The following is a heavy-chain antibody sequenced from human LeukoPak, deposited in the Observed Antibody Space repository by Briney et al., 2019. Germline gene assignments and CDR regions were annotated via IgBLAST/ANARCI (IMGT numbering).Heavy chain of an antibody. CDR2: SNPSGGST. D-gene: IGHD6-19*01. V-gene: IGHV1-46*01. J-gene: IGHJ4*02. Sequence: ASVKVSCKASGYTFTSYYMHWVRQAPGQGLEWMGISNPSGGSTSYAQKFQGRVTMTRDTSTSTVYMELSSLRSEDTAVYYCARDSSGDTLFDYWGQGTLVTVSS. CDR1: GYTFTSYY. CDR3: ARDSSGDTLFDY.